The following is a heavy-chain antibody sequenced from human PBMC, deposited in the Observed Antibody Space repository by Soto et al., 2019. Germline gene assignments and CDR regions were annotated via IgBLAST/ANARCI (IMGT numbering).Heavy chain of an antibody. J-gene: IGHJ6*02. CDR2: INAGNGNT. V-gene: IGHV1-3*01. Sequence: GASVKVSCKASGYTFTSYAMHWVRQAPGQRLEWMGWINAGNGNTKYSQKFQGRVTITRDTSASTAYMELSSLRSEDTAVYYCARDQNIVVVPAAIENYYYYYYGMDVWGQGTTVTVSS. CDR3: ARDQNIVVVPAAIENYYYYYYGMDV. CDR1: GYTFTSYA. D-gene: IGHD2-2*01.